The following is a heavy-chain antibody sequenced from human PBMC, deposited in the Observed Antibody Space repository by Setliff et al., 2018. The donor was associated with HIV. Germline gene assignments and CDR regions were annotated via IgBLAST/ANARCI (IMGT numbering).Heavy chain of an antibody. J-gene: IGHJ4*02. CDR1: GFSLSTDGVG. CDR3: AREHDYSNYRRLDS. D-gene: IGHD4-4*01. V-gene: IGHV4-30-2*03. CDR2: FYYSGTT. Sequence: LVNPTQTLTLTCTFSGFSLSTDGVGVGWIRQPPGKALEWIGDFYYSGTTYYNPSLKSRATISVDTSQNQFSLRLSSVTAADTAVYYCAREHDYSNYRRLDSWGQGILVTVSS.